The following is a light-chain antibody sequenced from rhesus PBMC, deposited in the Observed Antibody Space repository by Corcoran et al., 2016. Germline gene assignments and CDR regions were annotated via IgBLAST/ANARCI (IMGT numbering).Light chain of an antibody. Sequence: DIQMTQSPSSLSASVGDRVTITCRASENVNNYLHWYQQKPGKAPNLLIYKASILQSGVPSRLGGSGSGTDFTLTLSSLQPEDFATYYCQHSYGIPLTFGPGTRLDI. CDR1: ENVNNY. V-gene: IGKV1-74*01. CDR2: KAS. CDR3: QHSYGIPLT. J-gene: IGKJ3*01.